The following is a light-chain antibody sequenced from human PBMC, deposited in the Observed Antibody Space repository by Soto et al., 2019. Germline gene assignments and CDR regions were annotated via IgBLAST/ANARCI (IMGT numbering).Light chain of an antibody. CDR1: QSVLYSSNNKNY. V-gene: IGKV4-1*01. J-gene: IGKJ4*01. Sequence: DIVMTQSPDSLAVSLGERATINCKSSQSVLYSSNNKNYLALYQQKPGQPPKLLIYWASTRESGVTDRFSGSGSGTDFTLTISSLQAEDVAVYYCQQYYSTPLTFGGGTKVEIK. CDR2: WAS. CDR3: QQYYSTPLT.